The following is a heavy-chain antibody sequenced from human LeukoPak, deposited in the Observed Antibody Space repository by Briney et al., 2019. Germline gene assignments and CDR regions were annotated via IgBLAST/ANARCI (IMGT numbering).Heavy chain of an antibody. D-gene: IGHD3-10*01. CDR3: AREVTMVRGVALGILDY. V-gene: IGHV4-31*03. Sequence: SQTLSLTCTVSGGSISSGGYYWSWIRQHPGKGLEWIGYIYYSGSTYYNPSLKSRVTISVDTSKNQFSLKLSSVTAADTAVYYCAREVTMVRGVALGILDYWGQGTLVTVSS. CDR1: GGSISSGGYY. CDR2: IYYSGST. J-gene: IGHJ4*02.